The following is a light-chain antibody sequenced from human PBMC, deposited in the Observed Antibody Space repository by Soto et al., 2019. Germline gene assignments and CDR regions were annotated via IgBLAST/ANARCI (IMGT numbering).Light chain of an antibody. Sequence: EIVLTQSPATLSMYPGDRATPACRVNQSVRSNLAWYQQRPGQAPRLLIYGASTRAAGVPARFSGSGSGTEFTLTISSLQSEDFAVYYCQQYNNWPPRTFGQGTKVDIK. CDR1: QSVRSN. J-gene: IGKJ1*01. V-gene: IGKV3-15*01. CDR2: GAS. CDR3: QQYNNWPPRT.